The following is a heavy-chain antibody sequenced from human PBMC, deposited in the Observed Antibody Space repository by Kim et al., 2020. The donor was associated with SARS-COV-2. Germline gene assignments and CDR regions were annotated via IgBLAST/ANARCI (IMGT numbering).Heavy chain of an antibody. CDR3: ARAYYGSGSFYYYYYGMDV. CDR2: IYTSGST. CDR1: GGSISSGSYY. V-gene: IGHV4-61*02. D-gene: IGHD3-10*01. J-gene: IGHJ6*02. Sequence: SETLSLTCTVSGGSISSGSYYWSWIQQPAGKGLEWIGRIYTSGSTNYNPSLKSRVTISVDTSKNQFSLKLSSVTAADTAVYYCARAYYGSGSFYYYYYGMDVWGQGTTVTVSS.